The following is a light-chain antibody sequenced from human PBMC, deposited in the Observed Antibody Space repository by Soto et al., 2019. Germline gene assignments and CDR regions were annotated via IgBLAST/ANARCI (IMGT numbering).Light chain of an antibody. J-gene: IGKJ1*01. V-gene: IGKV3-20*01. CDR2: GAS. Sequence: VLTQSPGAVSLTPGERATLSCRASQSVSNNYLAWYQQKPGQAPRLLIYGASNRATGIPDRFSGSGSGTDFTLTISRLEPEDFAVYYCQQYGSSGTFGQGTKVDI. CDR3: QQYGSSGT. CDR1: QSVSNNY.